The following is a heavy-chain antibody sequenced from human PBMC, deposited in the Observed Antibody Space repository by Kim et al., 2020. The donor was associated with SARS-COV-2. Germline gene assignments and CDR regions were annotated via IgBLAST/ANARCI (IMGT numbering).Heavy chain of an antibody. CDR3: ARPEYCSGGSCYSWFDP. J-gene: IGHJ5*02. D-gene: IGHD2-15*01. CDR2: IYHSGST. Sequence: SETLSLTCTVSGYSISSGYYWGWIRQPPGKGLEWIGSIYHSGSTYYNPSLKSRVTISVDTSKNQFSLKLSSVTAADTAVYYCARPEYCSGGSCYSWFDPWGQGTLVTVSS. V-gene: IGHV4-38-2*02. CDR1: GYSISSGYY.